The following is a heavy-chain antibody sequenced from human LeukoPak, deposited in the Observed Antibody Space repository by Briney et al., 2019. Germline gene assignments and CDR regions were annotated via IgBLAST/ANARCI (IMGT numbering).Heavy chain of an antibody. D-gene: IGHD1-26*01. CDR1: GFTFSDSY. Sequence: GGSLRLSCAASGFTFSDSYMTWVRQAPGKGVEWVAYISGSGHDINYSDSVKGRFTISRDNAKNSLYLQMNSLRAEDTALYFCARDPYSGNYGNYYYYYMDVWGKGTTVTISS. CDR2: ISGSGHDI. CDR3: ARDPYSGNYGNYYYYYMDV. J-gene: IGHJ6*03. V-gene: IGHV3-11*04.